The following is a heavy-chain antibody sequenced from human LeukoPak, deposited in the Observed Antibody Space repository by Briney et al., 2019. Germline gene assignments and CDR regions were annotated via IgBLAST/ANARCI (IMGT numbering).Heavy chain of an antibody. Sequence: SQTLSLTCAISGDSVSSNSAAWNWIRQSPSRGLEWLGRTYYRSKWYNDYTVSVKSRITINPDTSKNQFSLQLNSVTPEDTAVYYCACEATSTGPIAAAGTFDYWGQGTLVTVSS. J-gene: IGHJ4*02. CDR1: GDSVSSNSAA. D-gene: IGHD6-13*01. CDR3: ACEATSTGPIAAAGTFDY. V-gene: IGHV6-1*01. CDR2: TYYRSKWYN.